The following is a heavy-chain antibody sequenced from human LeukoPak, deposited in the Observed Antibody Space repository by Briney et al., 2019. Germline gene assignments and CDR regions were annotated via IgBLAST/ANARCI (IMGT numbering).Heavy chain of an antibody. D-gene: IGHD3-22*01. J-gene: IGHJ4*02. V-gene: IGHV1-46*01. CDR3: ARGMYYYDSSGYYLFDY. CDR2: INPSGGST. CDR1: GYTFTSYY. Sequence: ASVKVSCKASGYTFTSYYMHWVRQAPGQGLEWMRIINPSGGSTSYAQKFQGRVTMTRDTSTSTVYMELSSLRSEDTAVYYCARGMYYYDSSGYYLFDYWGQGTLVTVSS.